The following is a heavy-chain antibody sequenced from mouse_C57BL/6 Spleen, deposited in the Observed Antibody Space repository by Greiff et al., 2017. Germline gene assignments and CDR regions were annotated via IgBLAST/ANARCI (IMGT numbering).Heavy chain of an antibody. D-gene: IGHD4-1*01. V-gene: IGHV1-80*01. CDR1: GYAFSSYW. Sequence: QVQLKQSGAELVKPGASVKISCKASGYAFSSYWMNWVKQRPGKGLEWIGQIYPGDGDTNYNGKFKGKATLTADKSASTAYMQLSSLTSEYSAVYFCARNWEFAYWGQGTLVTVSA. J-gene: IGHJ3*01. CDR3: ARNWEFAY. CDR2: IYPGDGDT.